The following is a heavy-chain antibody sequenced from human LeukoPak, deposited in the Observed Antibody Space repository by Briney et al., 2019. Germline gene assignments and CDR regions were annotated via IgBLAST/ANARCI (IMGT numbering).Heavy chain of an antibody. V-gene: IGHV2-5*02. CDR1: GFSLSTSGVG. CDR3: AHGKVDTPMGP. D-gene: IGHD5-18*01. CDR2: IYWDDDE. J-gene: IGHJ5*02. Sequence: VSGPTLVKPTQTLTLTCTFSGFSLSTSGVGVGWIRQPPGKALEWLAYIYWDDDERYSPSLKSRLTITKDTSKNQVVLTVTNMDPVDTDTYYCAHGKVDTPMGPWGQGTLVTVSS.